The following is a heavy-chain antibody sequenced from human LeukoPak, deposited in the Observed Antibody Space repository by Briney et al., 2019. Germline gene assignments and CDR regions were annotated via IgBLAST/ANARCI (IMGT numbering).Heavy chain of an antibody. CDR3: ARDYVFAFDY. J-gene: IGHJ4*02. Sequence: GGSLRLSCAASGFTFSDYYMSWIRQAPGKGLEWVSYISSSGSTMYYADSVKGRFTISRDNAKNSLYLQMNSLRAEDTAVYFCARDYVFAFDYWSQGTLVTVSS. CDR1: GFTFSDYY. V-gene: IGHV3-11*01. CDR2: ISSSGSTM. D-gene: IGHD3-10*02.